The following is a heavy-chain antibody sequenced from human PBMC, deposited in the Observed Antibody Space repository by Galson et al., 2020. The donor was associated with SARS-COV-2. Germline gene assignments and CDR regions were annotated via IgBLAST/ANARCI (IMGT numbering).Heavy chain of an antibody. CDR1: GFTFSTYD. V-gene: IGHV3-13*01. CDR2: ITTGGDT. D-gene: IGHD3-10*01. Sequence: GGSLRLSCEASGFTFSTYDMHWVRQTTGKGLEWVSAITTGGDTHYADSVKGRFTISRENAKNSLYLQMSSLRTGDTAVYYCARSEPYGDQHDAFDTWGQGTIVTVSS. CDR3: ARSEPYGDQHDAFDT. J-gene: IGHJ3*02.